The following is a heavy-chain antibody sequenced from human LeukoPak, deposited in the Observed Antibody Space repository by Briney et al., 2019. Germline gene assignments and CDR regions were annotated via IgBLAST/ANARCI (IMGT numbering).Heavy chain of an antibody. J-gene: IGHJ4*02. CDR3: AKDLDSSGYSY. CDR2: ILNDGSRT. D-gene: IGHD3-22*01. CDR1: GCSLWTYG. Sequence: GGSLRLSCAVSGCSLWTYGMHWVRQAPGKGLQWVAVILNDGSRTYYADSVKGRFTISRDTSKNTLYLQMNSLRAEDTAVYFCAKDLDSSGYSYWGQGTLVTVSS. V-gene: IGHV3-30*18.